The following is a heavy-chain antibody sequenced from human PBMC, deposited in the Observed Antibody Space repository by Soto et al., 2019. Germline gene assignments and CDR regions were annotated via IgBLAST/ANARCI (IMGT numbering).Heavy chain of an antibody. V-gene: IGHV3-23*01. CDR3: ARPYGGKIGDAPDL. Sequence: PGGSLRLSCAASGFTFSTYGMSWVRQFPGKGLEWVSTISDAAGSAYYVDSVKGRFTISRDNSKKTLYLQMNSLRAEDSAVYYCARPYGGKIGDAPDLWGQGTMVTVSS. D-gene: IGHD4-17*01. CDR2: ISDAAGSA. J-gene: IGHJ3*01. CDR1: GFTFSTYG.